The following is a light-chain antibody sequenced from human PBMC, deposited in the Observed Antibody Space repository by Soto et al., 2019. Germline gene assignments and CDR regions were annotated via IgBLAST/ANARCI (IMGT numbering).Light chain of an antibody. CDR2: DAS. Sequence: EIVLTQSPATLSLSPGERATLSCRASQSVSSSLAWYQQKPGQAPRLLIYDASNRATDIPAMFSGSGSGTDFTLAISSLEPEDFAVYFCQQRSNWPRTFGPGTNVDIK. J-gene: IGKJ3*01. CDR1: QSVSSS. CDR3: QQRSNWPRT. V-gene: IGKV3-11*01.